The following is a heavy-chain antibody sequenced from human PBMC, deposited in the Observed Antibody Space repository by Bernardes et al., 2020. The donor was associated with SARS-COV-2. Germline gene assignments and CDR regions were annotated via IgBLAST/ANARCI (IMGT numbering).Heavy chain of an antibody. CDR3: ARGTNSVNMILVVIGFTVYFDY. J-gene: IGHJ4*02. V-gene: IGHV4-59*12. CDR2: IYYSGST. Sequence: SETLSLTCTVSGGSINSYYWSWIRQPPGKGLEWIGYIYYSGSTNYNPSLKSRVTISVDTSKNQFSLKLSSVTAADTAVYYCARGTNSVNMILVVIGFTVYFDYWGQGTLVTVSS. D-gene: IGHD3-22*01. CDR1: GGSINSYY.